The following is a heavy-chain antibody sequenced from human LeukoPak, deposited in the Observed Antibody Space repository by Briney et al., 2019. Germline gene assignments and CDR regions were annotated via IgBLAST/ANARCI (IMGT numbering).Heavy chain of an antibody. CDR3: ARDVRGGYYYYMDV. CDR1: GGSISSHY. CDR2: IYYSGST. V-gene: IGHV4-59*11. J-gene: IGHJ6*03. Sequence: SETLSLTCTVSGGSISSHYWSWIRQPPGKGLEWIGHIYYSGSTNYNPSLKSRVTISVDTSKNQFSLKLSSVTAADTAVYYCARDVRGGYYYYMDVWGKGTTVTVSS.